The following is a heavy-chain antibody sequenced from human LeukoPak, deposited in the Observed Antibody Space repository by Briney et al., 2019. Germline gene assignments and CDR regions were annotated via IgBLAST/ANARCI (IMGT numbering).Heavy chain of an antibody. Sequence: GGSLRLSCAASGFTFSGYSMNWVRQAPGKGLEWVSSVSSSSSYIYYADSVKGRFTISRDNAKNSLYLQMNSLRAEDSAVYYCARDLNDYYSYYFDYWGQGTLVTVSS. CDR1: GFTFSGYS. V-gene: IGHV3-21*01. CDR2: VSSSSSYI. J-gene: IGHJ4*02. CDR3: ARDLNDYYSYYFDY. D-gene: IGHD3-22*01.